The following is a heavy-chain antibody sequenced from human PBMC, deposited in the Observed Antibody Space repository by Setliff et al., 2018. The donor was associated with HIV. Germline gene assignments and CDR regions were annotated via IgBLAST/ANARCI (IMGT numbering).Heavy chain of an antibody. Sequence: LSLTCTVSGASISSYYWNWFRQPAGKGLESLGRIYTSGNMTYNPSLKSRVTMSADTSRKQFSLRLISVTAADTAVYYCARGPSGRAPAPARAPHYYGLDLWGPGTTVTVSS. CDR2: IYTSGNM. CDR1: GASISSYY. CDR3: ARGPSGRAPAPARAPHYYGLDL. J-gene: IGHJ6*01. D-gene: IGHD2-2*01. V-gene: IGHV4-4*07.